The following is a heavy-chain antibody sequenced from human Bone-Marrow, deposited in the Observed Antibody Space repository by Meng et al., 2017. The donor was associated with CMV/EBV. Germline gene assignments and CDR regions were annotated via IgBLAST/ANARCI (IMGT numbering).Heavy chain of an antibody. D-gene: IGHD2-2*01. CDR3: ARGGQSGIVVVPAVLKFDY. V-gene: IGHV4-61*01. CDR1: GGSVSSGSYY. Sequence: SETLSLTCTVSGGSVSSGSYYWSWIRQPPGKGLEWIGYIYYSGSNNYNPSLKSRVTISVDTTNNQFSLKLSSVTAADPAVYCCARGGQSGIVVVPAVLKFDYWGQGTLVTVSS. J-gene: IGHJ4*02. CDR2: IYYSGSN.